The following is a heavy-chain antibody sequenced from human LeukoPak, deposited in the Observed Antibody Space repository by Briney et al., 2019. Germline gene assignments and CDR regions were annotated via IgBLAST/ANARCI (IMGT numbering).Heavy chain of an antibody. CDR3: ARDAGYDSSGYYQN. Sequence: GASVKVSCKASGGTFSSYAISWVRQAPGQGLEWMGRIIPILGIANYAQKFQGRVTITAGKSTSTAYMELSSLRSEDTAVYYCARDAGYDSSGYYQNWGQGTLVTVSS. CDR2: IIPILGIA. V-gene: IGHV1-69*04. D-gene: IGHD3-22*01. CDR1: GGTFSSYA. J-gene: IGHJ4*02.